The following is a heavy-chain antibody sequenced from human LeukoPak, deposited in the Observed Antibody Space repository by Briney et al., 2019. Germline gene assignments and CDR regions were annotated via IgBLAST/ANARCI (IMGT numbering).Heavy chain of an antibody. V-gene: IGHV4-39*01. D-gene: IGHD5-18*01. CDR3: ARHGGYTMYYFDY. J-gene: IGHJ4*02. Sequence: SEPLSLTCTVSGGSMSNSNYYWGWLRQPPGKGLEWIGSMYYSGNTYYNPSLKSRVTLSVDTSKNQFSVKLSSVTAAGTAVYYCARHGGYTMYYFDYWGQGALVTVSS. CDR1: GGSMSNSNYY. CDR2: MYYSGNT.